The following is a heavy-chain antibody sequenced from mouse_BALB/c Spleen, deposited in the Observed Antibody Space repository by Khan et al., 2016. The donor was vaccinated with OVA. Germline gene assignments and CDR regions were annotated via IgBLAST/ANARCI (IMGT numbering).Heavy chain of an antibody. Sequence: EVQLQQSGPELVKPGASVKISCKASGYSFTGYFMHWVMQSHGKSLEWIGRINPHIGETFYNQKFKGKATLTVDESSSTAHMELRSRASEDSAVYFCARIYGSDFDYWGQGTTLTVSS. V-gene: IGHV1-20*02. CDR1: GYSFTGYF. D-gene: IGHD1-1*01. CDR2: INPHIGET. CDR3: ARIYGSDFDY. J-gene: IGHJ2*01.